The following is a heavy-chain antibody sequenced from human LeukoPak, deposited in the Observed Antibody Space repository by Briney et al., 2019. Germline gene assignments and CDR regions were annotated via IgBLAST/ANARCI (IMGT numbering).Heavy chain of an antibody. J-gene: IGHJ6*02. CDR2: ISGSGGST. V-gene: IGHV3-23*01. Sequence: GGSLRLSCAASGFTFSSYAMSWVRQAPGKGLEWVSAISGSGGSTYYADSVKGRFTISRDNSKNTLYLQMNSLRAEDTAVYYCAKYSAIASYYYYYGMDVWGQGTTVTVSS. CDR1: GFTFSSYA. CDR3: AKYSAIASYYYYYGMDV. D-gene: IGHD2-2*01.